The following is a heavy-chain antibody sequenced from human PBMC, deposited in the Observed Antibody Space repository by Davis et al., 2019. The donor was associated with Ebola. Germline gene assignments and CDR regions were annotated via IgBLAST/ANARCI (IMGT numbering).Heavy chain of an antibody. V-gene: IGHV3-30*18. CDR1: GFTFSSYG. CDR2: ISYDGRNK. Sequence: PGGSLRLSCAASGFTFSSYGMHWVRQAPGKGLEWVAVISYDGRNKYYGDSVKGRFTISRDNAKNSLYLQMNSLRAEDTALYYCAKDVGGGWLQPSAFDIWGQGTMVTVSS. J-gene: IGHJ3*02. CDR3: AKDVGGGWLQPSAFDI. D-gene: IGHD5-24*01.